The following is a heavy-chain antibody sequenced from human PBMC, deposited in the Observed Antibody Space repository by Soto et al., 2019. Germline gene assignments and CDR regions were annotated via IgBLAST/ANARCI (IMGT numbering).Heavy chain of an antibody. CDR1: GFTVSSNY. Sequence: GSLRLSCAASGFTVSSNYMSWVRQAPGKGLEWVSVIYSGGSTYYADSVKGRFTISRDNSKNTLYLQMNSLRAEDTAVYYCARERRWLQYRSFDYWGQGTLVTVSS. CDR2: IYSGGST. V-gene: IGHV3-53*01. J-gene: IGHJ4*02. CDR3: ARERRWLQYRSFDY. D-gene: IGHD5-12*01.